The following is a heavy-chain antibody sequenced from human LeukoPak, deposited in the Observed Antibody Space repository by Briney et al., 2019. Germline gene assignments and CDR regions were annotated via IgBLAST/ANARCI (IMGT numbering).Heavy chain of an antibody. Sequence: SETLSLACTVSGGSISSYYWSWIRQPPGKGLEWIGYTYYSGSTNYNPSLKSRVTISVDTSKNQFSLKLSSVTAADTAVYYCAREFITMVRGVIHRWFDPWGQGTLVTVSS. D-gene: IGHD3-10*01. CDR2: TYYSGST. V-gene: IGHV4-59*01. CDR3: AREFITMVRGVIHRWFDP. J-gene: IGHJ5*02. CDR1: GGSISSYY.